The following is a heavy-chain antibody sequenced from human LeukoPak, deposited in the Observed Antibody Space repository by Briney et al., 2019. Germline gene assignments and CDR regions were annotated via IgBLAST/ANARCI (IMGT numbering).Heavy chain of an antibody. CDR3: ARGSLIWLQLHFGY. Sequence: GGSLRLSCAASGFTFSSYWMSWVRQAPGKGLEWVANIKQDGSEKYYVDSVKGRFTISRDNAKNSLYLQMNSLRAEDTAVYYCARGSLIWLQLHFGYWGLGTLVTVSS. CDR1: GFTFSSYW. D-gene: IGHD5-24*01. CDR2: IKQDGSEK. J-gene: IGHJ4*02. V-gene: IGHV3-7*01.